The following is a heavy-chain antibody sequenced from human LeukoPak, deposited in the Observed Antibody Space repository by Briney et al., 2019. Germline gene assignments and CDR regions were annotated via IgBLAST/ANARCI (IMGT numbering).Heavy chain of an antibody. CDR1: GGSFSGYY. Sequence: SETLSLTCAVYGGSFSGYYWGWIRQPPGKGLEWIGSIFYTGNTYYNPSLKSRVTISVDTSKNQFSLRLSSVTAADTAVYYCARQGPDFASGTDYYYYMDVWGKGTTVTVSS. CDR2: IFYTGNT. J-gene: IGHJ6*03. D-gene: IGHD1-14*01. V-gene: IGHV4-39*01. CDR3: ARQGPDFASGTDYYYYMDV.